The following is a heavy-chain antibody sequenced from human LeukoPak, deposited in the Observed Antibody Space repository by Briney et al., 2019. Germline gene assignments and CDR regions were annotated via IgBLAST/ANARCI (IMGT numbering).Heavy chain of an antibody. CDR2: ISSSNTYI. Sequence: GGSLRLSCAASGFTFSSYSMNWVRQAPGKGLEWVSSISSSNTYIYYADSVKGRFTIPRDNAKNSLYLQMSSLRAEDTAVYYCAREGGHCSNGICSYFDYWGQGSLVTVSS. CDR3: AREGGHCSNGICSYFDY. J-gene: IGHJ4*02. V-gene: IGHV3-21*01. CDR1: GFTFSSYS. D-gene: IGHD2-8*01.